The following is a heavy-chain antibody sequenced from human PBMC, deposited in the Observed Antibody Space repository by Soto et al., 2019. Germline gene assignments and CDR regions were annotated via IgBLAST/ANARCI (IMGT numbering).Heavy chain of an antibody. Sequence: LRLSCAASGFTFSSYAMSWVRQAPGKGLEWVSAISGSGGSTYYADSVKGRFTISRDNSKNTLYLQMNSLRAEDTAVYYCAKDRSVLRYFDWLYWGQGTLVTVSS. V-gene: IGHV3-23*01. D-gene: IGHD3-9*01. CDR1: GFTFSSYA. J-gene: IGHJ4*02. CDR3: AKDRSVLRYFDWLY. CDR2: ISGSGGST.